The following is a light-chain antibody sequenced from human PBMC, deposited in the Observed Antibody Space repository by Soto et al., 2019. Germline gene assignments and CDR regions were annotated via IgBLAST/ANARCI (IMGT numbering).Light chain of an antibody. J-gene: IGLJ1*01. CDR3: SSYAGSDNPYV. CDR1: SGDGGGYDY. Sequence: SVRTHPPSASGSPGRSVTSACTETSGDGGGYDYVSWYQQHPGKTPKLMIYEVTKRPLGVPDRFSGSKSGNTASLTVSGLQAEDEADYYCSSYAGSDNPYVFGTGTKVTVL. CDR2: EVT. V-gene: IGLV2-8*01.